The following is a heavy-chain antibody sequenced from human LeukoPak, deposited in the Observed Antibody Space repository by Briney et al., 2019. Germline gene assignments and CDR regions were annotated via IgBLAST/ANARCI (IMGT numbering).Heavy chain of an antibody. Sequence: PGGSLRLSCAASGFTFSSYEMNWVRQAPGKGLEWVSFISSSGGTIYYADSVKGRFTISRDNAKNSLYLQMNSLRAEDTAVYYCASSGLDDCWGQGTLVTVSS. D-gene: IGHD5-12*01. CDR2: ISSSGGTI. CDR3: ASSGLDDC. CDR1: GFTFSSYE. J-gene: IGHJ4*02. V-gene: IGHV3-48*03.